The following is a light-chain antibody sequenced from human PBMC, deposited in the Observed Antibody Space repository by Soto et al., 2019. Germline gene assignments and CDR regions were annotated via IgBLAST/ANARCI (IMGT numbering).Light chain of an antibody. J-gene: IGKJ4*01. Sequence: EIVLTQSPATLSLSPGERATLSCTASQSVSSQLAWYQQKPGQAPRLLIYDASNRATGIPARFSGSGSATDFTLTISSPEPEDFAVYYCQQRCDWPLTFGGGTKVDIK. CDR2: DAS. CDR1: QSVSSQ. V-gene: IGKV3-11*01. CDR3: QQRCDWPLT.